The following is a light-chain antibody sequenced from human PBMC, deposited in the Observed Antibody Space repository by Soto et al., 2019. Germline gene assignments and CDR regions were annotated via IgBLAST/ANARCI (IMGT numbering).Light chain of an antibody. Sequence: QSALTQPASVSGSPGQSIIISCTGTSSDVGGYNYVSWYQQHPGKAPKLMIYEISNRPSGVSNRFSGSKSANTASLTISGLQAEDEADYYCSSYTSTSTVVFGGGTKLTVL. J-gene: IGLJ2*01. CDR1: SSDVGGYNY. CDR3: SSYTSTSTVV. CDR2: EIS. V-gene: IGLV2-14*01.